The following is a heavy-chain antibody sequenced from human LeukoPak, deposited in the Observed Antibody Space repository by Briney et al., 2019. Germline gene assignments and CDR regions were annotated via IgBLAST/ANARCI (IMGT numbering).Heavy chain of an antibody. J-gene: IGHJ4*02. CDR2: IYYSGSA. CDR3: ARVGVDYSGNIIKYFFDY. D-gene: IGHD4-23*01. Sequence: SETLSLTCTVSGGSISSYYWSWIRQPPGKGLEWIGNIYYSGSANYNPSLKSRVIISVDTSKNQFSLKLSPVTAADTAVYYCARVGVDYSGNIIKYFFDYWGQGTLVTVSS. V-gene: IGHV4-59*01. CDR1: GGSISSYY.